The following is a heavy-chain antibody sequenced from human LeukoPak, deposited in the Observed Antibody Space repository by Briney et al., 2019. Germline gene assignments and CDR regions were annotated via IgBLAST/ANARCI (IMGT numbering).Heavy chain of an antibody. V-gene: IGHV4-34*01. D-gene: IGHD3-16*02. CDR3: ARVRDYVWGSYRYFDY. Sequence: KPSETLSLTCAVYGGSFSGYYWSWIRQPPGEGLEWIGEINHSGSTNYNPSLKSRVTISVDTSKNQFSLKLSSVTAADTAVYYCARVRDYVWGSYRYFDYWGQGTLVTVSS. J-gene: IGHJ4*02. CDR2: INHSGST. CDR1: GGSFSGYY.